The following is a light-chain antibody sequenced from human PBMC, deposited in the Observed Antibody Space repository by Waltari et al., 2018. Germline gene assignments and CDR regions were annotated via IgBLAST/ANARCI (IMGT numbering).Light chain of an antibody. V-gene: IGKV3-15*01. CDR3: QQYNNWPPWT. Sequence: EIVLTQSPATLSVSPGERATLPCRASQSVRSNLAWYQQKPGQDPRLLLYGASTRATGIPARFSGSVSGTEFTLTISSLQSEDFAVYYCQQYNNWPPWTFGQGTKVEIK. J-gene: IGKJ1*01. CDR2: GAS. CDR1: QSVRSN.